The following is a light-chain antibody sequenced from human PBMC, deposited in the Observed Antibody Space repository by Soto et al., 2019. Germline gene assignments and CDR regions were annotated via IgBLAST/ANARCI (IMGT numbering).Light chain of an antibody. CDR1: KLGFKY. CDR2: EDR. V-gene: IGLV3-1*01. CDR3: QAWDNSRYV. Sequence: SYELTQPPSVSVSSGQTASITCSGEKLGFKYVCWYQQKPGQSPVLVIYEDRKRPSGIPERFSGSYSGNTATLTISGTQATDVADYYCQAWDNSRYVFGTGTKLTVL. J-gene: IGLJ1*01.